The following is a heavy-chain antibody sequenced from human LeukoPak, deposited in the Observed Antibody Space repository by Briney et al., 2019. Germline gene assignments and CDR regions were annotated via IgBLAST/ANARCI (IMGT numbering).Heavy chain of an antibody. Sequence: ASVKVSCKASGGTFSSYAISWVRQAPGQGLEWMGGIIPIFGTANYAQKFQGRVTITTDESTSTAYMELSSPRSEDTAVYYCALSCSSTSCEIDYWGQGTLVTVSS. CDR2: IIPIFGTA. V-gene: IGHV1-69*05. CDR1: GGTFSSYA. D-gene: IGHD2-2*01. J-gene: IGHJ4*02. CDR3: ALSCSSTSCEIDY.